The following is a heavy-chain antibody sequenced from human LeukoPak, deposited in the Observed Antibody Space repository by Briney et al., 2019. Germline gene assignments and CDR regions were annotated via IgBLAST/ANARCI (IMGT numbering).Heavy chain of an antibody. CDR3: ARDAGYSYGYSDFDY. V-gene: IGHV3-30*04. J-gene: IGHJ4*02. Sequence: GRSLRLSCAASGFTFSTYAMHWVRRAPGKGLEWVAVISYDGSNKYYADSVKGRFTISRDNSKNTLYLQMNSLRAEDTAVYYYARDAGYSYGYSDFDYWGQGTLVTVSS. CDR2: ISYDGSNK. D-gene: IGHD5-18*01. CDR1: GFTFSTYA.